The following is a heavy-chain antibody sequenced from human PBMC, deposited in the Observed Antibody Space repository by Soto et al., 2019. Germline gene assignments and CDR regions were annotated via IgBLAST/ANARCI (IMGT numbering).Heavy chain of an antibody. V-gene: IGHV3-7*01. CDR1: GFTFSNSG. Sequence: GGSLRLSCAASGFTFSNSGRNWVRQAPGKGLEWVANIKEDGTAKYYPDSVKGRFTVSRDNVKNSLYLQMNSLRAEDTAMYYCTADRGYLTFDYWGPGTLVTVSS. CDR2: IKEDGTAK. J-gene: IGHJ4*02. CDR3: TADRGYLTFDY. D-gene: IGHD3-22*01.